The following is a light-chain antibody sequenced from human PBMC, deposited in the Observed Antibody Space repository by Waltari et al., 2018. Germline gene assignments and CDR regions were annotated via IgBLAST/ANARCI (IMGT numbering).Light chain of an antibody. Sequence: DIVLTQSPGTLSLSPGVRATLSCRASQSVTTYLAWYQQKPGQAPRLLIYGASSRATGIPDRFSGSGSGTDFTLTISRLEPEDFAVYYCQQYGTSPRTFGQGTKLEIK. CDR3: QQYGTSPRT. CDR1: QSVTTY. CDR2: GAS. V-gene: IGKV3-20*01. J-gene: IGKJ2*02.